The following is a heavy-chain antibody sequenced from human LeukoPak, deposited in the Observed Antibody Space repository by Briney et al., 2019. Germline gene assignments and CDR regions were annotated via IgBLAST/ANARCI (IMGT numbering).Heavy chain of an antibody. J-gene: IGHJ3*02. CDR2: IWYDGSNK. Sequence: GGSLRLSCAASGFTFSSYGMHWVRQAPGKGLEWVAVIWYDGSNKYYADSVKGRFTISRDDSKNTLYLQMNSLRAEDTAVYYCAKESSNYGAFDIWGQGTMVTVSS. D-gene: IGHD4-11*01. CDR3: AKESSNYGAFDI. CDR1: GFTFSSYG. V-gene: IGHV3-33*06.